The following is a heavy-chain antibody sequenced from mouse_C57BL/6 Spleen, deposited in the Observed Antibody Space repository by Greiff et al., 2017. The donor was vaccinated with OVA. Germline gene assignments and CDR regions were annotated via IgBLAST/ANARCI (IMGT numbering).Heavy chain of an antibody. V-gene: IGHV5-6*01. CDR2: ISSGGSYT. CDR3: ARLGSSHFDY. D-gene: IGHD1-1*01. J-gene: IGHJ2*01. Sequence: EVKVVESWGDLVKPGGSLKLSCAASGFPFRSSGMSFVRPTPATMLAWVATISSGGSYTYYPDSVKGRFTISRDNAKNTLYLQMSSLKSEDTAMYYCARLGSSHFDYWGQGTTLTVSS. CDR1: GFPFRSSG.